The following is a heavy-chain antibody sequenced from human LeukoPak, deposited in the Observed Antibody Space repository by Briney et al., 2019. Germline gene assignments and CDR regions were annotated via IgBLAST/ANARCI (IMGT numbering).Heavy chain of an antibody. CDR3: AGLRYTYGKNFDY. CDR1: GFTFRAYW. V-gene: IGHV3-7*01. D-gene: IGHD5-18*01. Sequence: HPGGSLRLSCAASGFTFRAYWMSWVRQAPGKGLEWVANINQDGSEKDYVDSVKGRFTISRDNARNSLYLQMNTLRAEDTAVYFCAGLRYTYGKNFDYWGQGALVTVSS. J-gene: IGHJ4*02. CDR2: INQDGSEK.